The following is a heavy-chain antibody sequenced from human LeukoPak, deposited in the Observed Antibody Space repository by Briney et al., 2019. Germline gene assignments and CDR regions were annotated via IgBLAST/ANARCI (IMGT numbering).Heavy chain of an antibody. Sequence: GGSLRLSCAASGFTLSNYWMSWVRQAPGKGLEGGANINQDGSQTYYVDSVKGRFTISRDNVKNSLYLQMNSLRAEDTAVFYCARHSASGSYYTYNFDYWGQGTQVTVSS. CDR2: INQDGSQT. D-gene: IGHD3-10*01. CDR1: GFTLSNYW. J-gene: IGHJ4*02. V-gene: IGHV3-7*01. CDR3: ARHSASGSYYTYNFDY.